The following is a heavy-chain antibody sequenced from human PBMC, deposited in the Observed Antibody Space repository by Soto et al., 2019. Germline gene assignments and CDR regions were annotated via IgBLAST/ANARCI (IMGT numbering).Heavy chain of an antibody. J-gene: IGHJ6*02. CDR2: INPSGGAT. CDR1: GYTSSDYF. CDR3: ASLLINWNDVGLEHYGMDV. Sequence: ASVKVSCKASGYTSSDYFMHWVRQAPGQGLEWVGLINPSGGATSYPQKFQGSVSLTVDTSTSTFYMELRSLRSDDTAVYYYASLLINWNDVGLEHYGMDVWGQGTTVTVSS. V-gene: IGHV1-46*01. D-gene: IGHD1-20*01.